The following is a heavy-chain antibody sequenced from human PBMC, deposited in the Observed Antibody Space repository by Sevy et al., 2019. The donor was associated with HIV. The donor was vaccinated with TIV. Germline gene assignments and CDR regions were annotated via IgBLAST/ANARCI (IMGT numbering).Heavy chain of an antibody. Sequence: GGSLRLSCAASGFTFSNYDMYWVRQTPGKGLEWVALIRSRGDNQYYADSVKGLFTVSRDNSKNTLYLLMNSLRGEDTAVYYCSRESIDYNIPFEYWGQGTLVTVSS. V-gene: IGHV3-30*02. J-gene: IGHJ4*02. CDR2: IRSRGDNQ. D-gene: IGHD1-20*01. CDR3: SRESIDYNIPFEY. CDR1: GFTFSNYD.